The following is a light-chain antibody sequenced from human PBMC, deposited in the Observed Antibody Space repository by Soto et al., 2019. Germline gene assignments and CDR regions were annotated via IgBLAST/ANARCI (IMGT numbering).Light chain of an antibody. CDR3: QQYNNWPPWT. Sequence: EIVMTQSPATLAVSPGERATRSCRASQSVSSNFAWYQQKPGQAPRLLIYEASTRATGIRARFSGSGSGTEFTLTISSLQSEDFAVYYCQQYNNWPPWTFGQGTKVDIK. V-gene: IGKV3-15*01. CDR2: EAS. J-gene: IGKJ1*01. CDR1: QSVSSN.